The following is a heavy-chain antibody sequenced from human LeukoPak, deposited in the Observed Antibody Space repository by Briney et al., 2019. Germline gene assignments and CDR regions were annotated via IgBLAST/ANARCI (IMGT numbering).Heavy chain of an antibody. CDR1: GYTFTGYY. CDR2: MNPNSGNT. J-gene: IGHJ6*04. CDR3: ARNYYDSSALDV. V-gene: IGHV1-8*03. Sequence: ASVKVSCKASGYTFTGYYMHWVRQATGQGLEWMGWMNPNSGNTGYAQKFQGRVTITRNTSISTAYMELSSLRSEDTAVYYCARNYYDSSALDVWGKGTTVTVSS. D-gene: IGHD3-22*01.